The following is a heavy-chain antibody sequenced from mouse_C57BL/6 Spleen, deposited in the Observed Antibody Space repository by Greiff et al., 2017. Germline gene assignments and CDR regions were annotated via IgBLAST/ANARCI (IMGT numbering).Heavy chain of an antibody. CDR3: ARRRSSYDYLDY. D-gene: IGHD2-4*01. V-gene: IGHV1-19*01. J-gene: IGHJ2*01. CDR2: INPYNGGT. CDR1: GYTFTDYY. Sequence: EVKLQESGPVLVKPGASVKMSCKASGYTFTDYYMNWVKQSHGKSLEWIGVINPYNGGTSYNQKFKGKATLTVDKSSSTAYMELNSLTSEDSAVYYCARRRSSYDYLDYWGQGTTLTVSS.